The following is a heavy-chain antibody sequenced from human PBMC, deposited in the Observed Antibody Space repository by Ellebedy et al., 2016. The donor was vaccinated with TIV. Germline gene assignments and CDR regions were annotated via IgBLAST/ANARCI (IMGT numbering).Heavy chain of an antibody. J-gene: IGHJ3*02. Sequence: AASVTVSCKASGYTFTSYGISWVRQAPGQGLEWMGWISAYNGNTNYAQKLQGRVAMTTDTSTSTAYMVLRSLRSDDTAVYYCARPGVVILGGAFDIWGQGTMVTVSS. CDR2: ISAYNGNT. V-gene: IGHV1-18*01. CDR1: GYTFTSYG. D-gene: IGHD3-3*01. CDR3: ARPGVVILGGAFDI.